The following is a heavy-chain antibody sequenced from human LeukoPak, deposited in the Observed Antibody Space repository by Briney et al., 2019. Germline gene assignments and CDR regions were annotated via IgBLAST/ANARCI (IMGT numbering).Heavy chain of an antibody. D-gene: IGHD3-9*01. CDR2: ISSSGSTI. CDR1: GFTFSDYY. J-gene: IGHJ4*02. CDR3: ARYHYDILTGYYADY. Sequence: GGFLRLSCAASGFTFSDYYMSWIRQAPGKGLEWASYISSSGSTIYYADSVKGRFTISRDNAKNSLYLQMNSLRAEDTAVYYCARYHYDILTGYYADYWGQGTLVTVSS. V-gene: IGHV3-11*01.